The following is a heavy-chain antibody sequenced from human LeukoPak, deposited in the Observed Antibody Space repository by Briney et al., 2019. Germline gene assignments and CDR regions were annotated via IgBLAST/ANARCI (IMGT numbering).Heavy chain of an antibody. CDR1: GFTFTSSA. V-gene: IGHV1-58*02. D-gene: IGHD3-22*01. CDR2: IVVGSGNT. J-gene: IGHJ6*03. CDR3: AADSNEYYYDSSGFYYYYMDV. Sequence: SVKVSCKASGFTFTSSAMQWVRQARGQRLEWIGWIVVGSGNTNYAQKFQERVTITRDMSTSTAYMELSSLRSEDTAVYYCAADSNEYYYDSSGFYYYYMDVWGKGTTVTVSS.